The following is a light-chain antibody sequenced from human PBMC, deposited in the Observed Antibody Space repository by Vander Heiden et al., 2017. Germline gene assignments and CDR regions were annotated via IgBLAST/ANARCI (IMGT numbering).Light chain of an antibody. Sequence: IVMTQSPDSLAVSLGARDTINCKSSQSVLYSSNNKNYLAWYQQKPGQPPKLLIYWASTRESGVPDRFSGSGSGTDFTLTISSLQAEDVAVYYCQQYFSTPLTFGGGTKVEIK. V-gene: IGKV4-1*01. CDR3: QQYFSTPLT. J-gene: IGKJ4*01. CDR2: WAS. CDR1: QSVLYSSNNKNY.